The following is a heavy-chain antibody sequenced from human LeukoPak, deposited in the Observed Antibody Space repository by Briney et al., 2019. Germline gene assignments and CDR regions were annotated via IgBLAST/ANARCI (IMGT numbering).Heavy chain of an antibody. CDR2: TYYSGST. V-gene: IGHV4-59*01. CDR3: ARDNPEYGDPPGYAFDI. CDR1: GGSISSYY. D-gene: IGHD4-17*01. Sequence: SETLSLTCTVSGGSISSYYWSCIRQPPGKGLEWIGYTYYSGSTNYNPSRKSRVTISVDTSKNQFSMKLSSVTAADTAVYYCARDNPEYGDPPGYAFDIWGHGTMVAVSS. J-gene: IGHJ3*02.